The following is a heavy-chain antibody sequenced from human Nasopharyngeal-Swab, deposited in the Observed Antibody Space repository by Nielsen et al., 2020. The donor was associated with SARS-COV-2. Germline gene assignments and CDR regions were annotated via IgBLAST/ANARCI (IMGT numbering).Heavy chain of an antibody. CDR3: AREGPYSGTNVFDI. J-gene: IGHJ3*02. V-gene: IGHV3-33*01. CDR1: GFSFNNHG. CDR2: IWSEGKTT. Sequence: GGSLRLSCAASGFSFNNHGMHWVRQAPGKGLEWVADIWSEGKTTKYADSVKGRLTISRDKSRNTLYLQMNNLRVEDTAIYYCAREGPYSGTNVFDIWGQGTMVTVSS. D-gene: IGHD5-12*01.